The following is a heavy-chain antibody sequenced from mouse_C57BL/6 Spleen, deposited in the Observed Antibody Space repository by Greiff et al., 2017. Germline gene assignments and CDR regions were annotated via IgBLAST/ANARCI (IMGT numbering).Heavy chain of an antibody. J-gene: IGHJ2*01. V-gene: IGHV1-54*01. D-gene: IGHD4-1*01. CDR1: GYAFTNYL. Sequence: QVQLQQSGAELVRPGTSVKVSCKASGYAFTNYLIEWVKQRPGQGLEWIGVINPGSGGTNYNEKFKGKATLTADKSSSTAYMQLSSLTSEDSAVYFCARQLGREGYYFDYWGQGTTLAVSS. CDR3: ARQLGREGYYFDY. CDR2: INPGSGGT.